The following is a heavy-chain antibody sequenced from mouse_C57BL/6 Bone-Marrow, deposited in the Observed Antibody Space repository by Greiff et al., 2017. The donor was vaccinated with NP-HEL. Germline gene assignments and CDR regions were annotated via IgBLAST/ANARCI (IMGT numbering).Heavy chain of an antibody. V-gene: IGHV1-64*01. Sequence: QVQLKQPGAELVKPGASVKLSCKASGYTFTSYWMHWVKQRPGQGLEWIGMIHPNSGSTNYNEKFKSKATLTVDKSSSTAYMQLSSLTSEDSAVYYCAREGGYYSGTPYWYFDVWGTGTTVTVSS. D-gene: IGHD1-1*01. CDR1: GYTFTSYW. CDR3: AREGGYYSGTPYWYFDV. CDR2: IHPNSGST. J-gene: IGHJ1*03.